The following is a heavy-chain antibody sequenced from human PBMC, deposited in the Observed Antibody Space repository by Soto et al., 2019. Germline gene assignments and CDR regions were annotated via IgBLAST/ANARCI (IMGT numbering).Heavy chain of an antibody. D-gene: IGHD3-10*01. J-gene: IGHJ4*02. CDR2: ISGSGGGT. Sequence: EVQLVESGGVLVQPGGSLRVSCAASGFTFTNHAMSWVRQAPGKGLEWVSAISGSGGGTYYADSVKGRFTISRDNSDNTMYLQMNSLRAEDTAVYFCARGGGRFGVLTLYFDHWGQGTLVTVSS. CDR1: GFTFTNHA. V-gene: IGHV3-23*04. CDR3: ARGGGRFGVLTLYFDH.